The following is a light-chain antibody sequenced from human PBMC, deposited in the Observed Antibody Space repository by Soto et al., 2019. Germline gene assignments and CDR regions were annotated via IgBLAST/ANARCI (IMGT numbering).Light chain of an antibody. CDR1: SSDVGAYIY. Sequence: QSVLAQPASVSGSPGQSITISCTGTSSDVGAYIYVSWYQHHPGKAPKVMIYEVTDRPSGVYDRFSGSKSGNTASLTISGLQAEDEADYYCCSYTSSRTYVFGTGTKVTVL. CDR2: EVT. CDR3: CSYTSSRTYV. J-gene: IGLJ1*01. V-gene: IGLV2-14*01.